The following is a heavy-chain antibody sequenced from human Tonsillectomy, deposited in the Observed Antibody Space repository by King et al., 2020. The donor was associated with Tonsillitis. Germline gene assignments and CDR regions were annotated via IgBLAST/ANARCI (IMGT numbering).Heavy chain of an antibody. J-gene: IGHJ4*02. Sequence: VQLVESGGGLVKPGGSLRLSCAASGFTFSSYAMNWVRQAPGKGLEWVSGISGSGDSTFYADSVKGRFTIYRDNSKNTLYLQMNSLRAEDTAVYDCAKGSGSGSYLSPIDYWGQGTLVTVSS. CDR3: AKGSGSGSYLSPIDY. V-gene: IGHV3-23*04. D-gene: IGHD3-10*01. CDR1: GFTFSSYA. CDR2: ISGSGDST.